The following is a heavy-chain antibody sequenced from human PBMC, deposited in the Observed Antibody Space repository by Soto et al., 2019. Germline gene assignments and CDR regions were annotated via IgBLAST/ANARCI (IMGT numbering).Heavy chain of an antibody. V-gene: IGHV4-59*01. CDR2: IYYSGST. Sequence: PSETLSLTCTVSGGSISSYYGSWIRQPPGKGLEWIGYIYYSGSTNYNPSLKSRVTISVDTSKNQFSLKLSSVTAADTAVYYRAGGAYYGGSGSAPWGQGTLVPVSS. CDR3: AGGAYYGGSGSAP. CDR1: GGSISSYY. J-gene: IGHJ5*02. D-gene: IGHD3-3*01.